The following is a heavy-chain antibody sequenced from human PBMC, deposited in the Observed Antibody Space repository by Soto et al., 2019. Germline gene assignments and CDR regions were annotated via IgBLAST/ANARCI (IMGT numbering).Heavy chain of an antibody. V-gene: IGHV3-72*01. CDR3: ARVKPYSSTWPQDY. CDR2: TRNKANSYTT. CDR1: GFTFSDHY. J-gene: IGHJ4*02. Sequence: EVQLVESGGGLVQPGGSLRLSCAASGFTFSDHYMDWVRQAPGKGLEWVGRTRNKANSYTTEYAASVKGRFTISRDDSKNSLYLQMNSLKTEDTAVYYCARVKPYSSTWPQDYWGQGTLVTVSS. D-gene: IGHD6-13*01.